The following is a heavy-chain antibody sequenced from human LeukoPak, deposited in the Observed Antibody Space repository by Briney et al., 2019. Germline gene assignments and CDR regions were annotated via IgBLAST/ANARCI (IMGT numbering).Heavy chain of an antibody. J-gene: IGHJ4*02. CDR3: ARAGLAAAGTCFDY. Sequence: PSETLSLTCTVSGYSISSGYYWGWIRPPPGQRLGWIGSIYHSGSTYYNPSLKSRVTISVDTSKNQFSLKLSSVTAADTAVYYCARAGLAAAGTCFDYWGQGTLVTVSS. D-gene: IGHD6-13*01. CDR2: IYHSGST. CDR1: GYSISSGYY. V-gene: IGHV4-38-2*02.